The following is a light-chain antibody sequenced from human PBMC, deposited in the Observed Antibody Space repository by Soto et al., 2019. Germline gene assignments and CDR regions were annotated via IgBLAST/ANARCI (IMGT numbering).Light chain of an antibody. J-gene: IGKJ5*01. V-gene: IGKV3-15*01. CDR3: EQYHSRRMT. Sequence: EIVMTQSPATLSLSPGERATLSCRASQCITINLACYQQKPGQAPRLLIYGASSRATGIPARIIGSGSGTEFTLTISSMQAEDVVVDYCEQYHSRRMTFGQGTRLEIK. CDR2: GAS. CDR1: QCITIN.